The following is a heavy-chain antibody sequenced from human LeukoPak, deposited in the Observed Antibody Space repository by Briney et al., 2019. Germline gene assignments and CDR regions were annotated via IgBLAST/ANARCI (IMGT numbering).Heavy chain of an antibody. CDR1: GGSISSSSYY. D-gene: IGHD5-12*01. CDR3: ASPRTLSGYDLWYDY. V-gene: IGHV4-39*07. CDR2: IYYSGST. Sequence: SETPSHTCTVSGGSISSSSYYWGWIRQPPGRGLEWIGSIYYSGSTYYNPSLKSRVTISVDTSKNQFSLKLSSVTAADTAVYYCASPRTLSGYDLWYDYWGQGTLVTVSS. J-gene: IGHJ4*02.